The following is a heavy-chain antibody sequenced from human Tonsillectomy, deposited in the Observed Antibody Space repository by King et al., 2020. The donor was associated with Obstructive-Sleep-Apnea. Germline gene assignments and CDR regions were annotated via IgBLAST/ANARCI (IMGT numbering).Heavy chain of an antibody. CDR2: ISYDGSNK. Sequence: VQLVESGGGVVQPGRSLRLSCAASGFTFSSYAMHWVRQAPGKGLEWVAVISYDGSNKYYADSVKGRFTISRDNSKNTLYLQMNSLRAEDTAVYYCARXSSYYFDXWGQGTLVTVSS. CDR3: ARXSSYYFDX. CDR1: GFTFSSYA. J-gene: IGHJ4*02. V-gene: IGHV3-30*04.